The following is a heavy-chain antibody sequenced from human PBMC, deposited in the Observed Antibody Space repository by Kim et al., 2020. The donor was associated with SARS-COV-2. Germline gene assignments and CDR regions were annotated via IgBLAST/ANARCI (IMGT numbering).Heavy chain of an antibody. CDR1: GLTFSGSH. J-gene: IGHJ5*02. CDR3: TIYSGNGLPWFDP. V-gene: IGHV3-73*01. D-gene: IGHD5-12*01. CDR2: IKGKTSNYAT. Sequence: GGSLRLSCAASGLTFSGSHIHWVRQASGKGLEWVGRIKGKTSNYATTYAASVKAKFAISRDDSKNTAYLQMNSLQTEDTAMYYCTIYSGNGLPWFDPWGQGTLVTVSS.